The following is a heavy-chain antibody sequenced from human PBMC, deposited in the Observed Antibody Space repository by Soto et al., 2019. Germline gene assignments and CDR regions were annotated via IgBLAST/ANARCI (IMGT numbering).Heavy chain of an antibody. D-gene: IGHD4-17*01. Sequence: QVRLQESGPGLVKPSETLSLTCTVSGVSISYNYWSWIRQVPGKGLEWIGYTFDSGSTSYNPSLKSRATISGDPSKMQFALRLTSVTAADTALYDCARGPRQVYGDAYFDDWGQGTLVTVSS. V-gene: IGHV4-59*01. J-gene: IGHJ4*02. CDR2: TFDSGST. CDR3: ARGPRQVYGDAYFDD. CDR1: GVSISYNY.